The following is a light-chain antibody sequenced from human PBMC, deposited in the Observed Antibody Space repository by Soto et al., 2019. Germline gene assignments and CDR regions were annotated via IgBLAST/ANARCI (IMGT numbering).Light chain of an antibody. Sequence: DIQLTQSPSFLSASVGDRVTITCRASQGVSNYLAWYQQKPGKAPKLLIYSASTLQSGVPSRFSGSGSGTDFALTIGSLQPEDFATYYCQQRKSYPPYTFGQGTQLEIK. CDR1: QGVSNY. V-gene: IGKV1-9*01. CDR2: SAS. J-gene: IGKJ2*01. CDR3: QQRKSYPPYT.